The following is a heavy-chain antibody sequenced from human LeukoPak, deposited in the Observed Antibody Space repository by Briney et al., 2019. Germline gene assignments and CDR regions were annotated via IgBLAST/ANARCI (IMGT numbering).Heavy chain of an antibody. Sequence: SEALSLTCIVSRGSISSYFWSCIRPPPGKGLEGIWYIYYSGCTNYNSSLKSRVTISVDTSKNQFSLKLSSVTAADTAVYYCARATRREIVPAANGGYYFDYWGQGTLVTVSS. CDR3: ARATRREIVPAANGGYYFDY. J-gene: IGHJ4*02. D-gene: IGHD2-2*01. V-gene: IGHV4-59*01. CDR1: RGSISSYF. CDR2: IYYSGCT.